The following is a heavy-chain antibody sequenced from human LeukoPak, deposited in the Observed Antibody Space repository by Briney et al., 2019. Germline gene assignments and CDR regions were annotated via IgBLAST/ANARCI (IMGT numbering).Heavy chain of an antibody. D-gene: IGHD2-15*01. CDR2: ISSSGSTI. V-gene: IGHV3-48*03. Sequence: PGGSLRLSCAASGFTFSSYEMNWVRQAPGKGLEWVSYISSSGSTIYYADSVKGRFTISRDNAKNTLYLQMNSLRAEDTAVYYCARVCIGGSCYSSRGIGYWGQGTLVTVSS. J-gene: IGHJ4*02. CDR3: ARVCIGGSCYSSRGIGY. CDR1: GFTFSSYE.